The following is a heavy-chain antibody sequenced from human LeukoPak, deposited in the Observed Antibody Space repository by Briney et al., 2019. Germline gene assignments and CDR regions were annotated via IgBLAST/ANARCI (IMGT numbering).Heavy chain of an antibody. CDR2: IDGRGADT. Sequence: GGSLRLSCAASGFTFSTYTMTWVRQAPGKGLECVSTIDGRGADTHYADSVKGRFTISRDNSRNTVYLQMNSLRADDTAVYYCAKDRAGTPWADWGQGTLVTVSS. CDR1: GFTFSTYT. J-gene: IGHJ4*02. V-gene: IGHV3-23*01. D-gene: IGHD1-1*01. CDR3: AKDRAGTPWAD.